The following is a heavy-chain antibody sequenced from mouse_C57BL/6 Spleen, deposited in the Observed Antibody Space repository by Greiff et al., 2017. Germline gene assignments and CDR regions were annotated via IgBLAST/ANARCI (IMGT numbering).Heavy chain of an antibody. CDR1: GYTFTSYW. Sequence: QVQLQQPGAELVRPGTSVKLSCKASGYTFTSYWMHWVKQRPGQGLEWIGVIDPSDSYTNSNQKFKGKATLTVDTSSSTAYMQLSSLTSEDSAVYYCAGIYYGNFVWGTGTTVTVSS. CDR3: AGIYYGNFV. V-gene: IGHV1-59*01. J-gene: IGHJ1*03. D-gene: IGHD2-1*01. CDR2: IDPSDSYT.